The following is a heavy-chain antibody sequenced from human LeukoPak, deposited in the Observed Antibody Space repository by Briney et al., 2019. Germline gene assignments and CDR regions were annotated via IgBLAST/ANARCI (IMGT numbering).Heavy chain of an antibody. CDR3: ATSTEYFDWLLLPSVFDY. CDR1: GYTLTELS. J-gene: IGHJ4*02. V-gene: IGHV1-24*01. CDR2: FDPEDGET. Sequence: ASVKVSCKVSGYTLTELSMHWVRQAPGKGLEWMGGFDPEDGETIYAQKFQGRVTMTEDTSTDTAYMELSSLRSEDTAVYYCATSTEYFDWLLLPSVFDYWGQGTLVTVSS. D-gene: IGHD3-9*01.